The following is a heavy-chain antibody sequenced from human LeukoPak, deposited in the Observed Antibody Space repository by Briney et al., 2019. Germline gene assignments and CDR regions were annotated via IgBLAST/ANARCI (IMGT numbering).Heavy chain of an antibody. CDR2: INPSGGST. J-gene: IGHJ2*01. D-gene: IGHD6-6*01. V-gene: IGHV1-46*01. CDR1: GYTFTSYY. Sequence: GASVKVSCKASGYTFTSYYMHWVRQGPGQGLEWMGIINPSGGSTSYAQKFQGRVTMTRDTSTNTVYMELSRLRSEDTAVFYCVRGASSIAALNPFWYFDLWGRGTLVTVSS. CDR3: VRGASSIAALNPFWYFDL.